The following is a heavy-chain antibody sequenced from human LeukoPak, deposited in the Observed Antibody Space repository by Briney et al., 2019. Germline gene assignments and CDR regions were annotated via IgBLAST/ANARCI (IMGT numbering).Heavy chain of an antibody. CDR1: GFSFEDYA. V-gene: IGHV3-23*01. D-gene: IGHD6-13*01. CDR2: INGVGGST. Sequence: PGRSLRLSCAASGFSFEDYAMHWVRQPPGKGLEWVSTINGVGGSTYYADSVTVRFTISRDSSDNTLYLQMNSLRVEDTALYYCAKDLYRGAGTPGAFDIWGQGTLVTVSS. CDR3: AKDLYRGAGTPGAFDI. J-gene: IGHJ3*02.